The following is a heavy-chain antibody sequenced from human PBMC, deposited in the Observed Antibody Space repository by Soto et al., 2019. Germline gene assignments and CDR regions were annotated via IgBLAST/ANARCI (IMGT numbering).Heavy chain of an antibody. Sequence: EVPPVESGGGLVQPGGSLRLSCAASGFTFSSYWMHWVRQAPGKGLEWVSRINSGGYTTNYADSVKGRFTISRDNAKNTLYLQMNSLRAEDTAVYYCARGYGLRGFWGQGTLVTVSS. CDR1: GFTFSSYW. V-gene: IGHV3-74*01. J-gene: IGHJ4*02. D-gene: IGHD6-25*01. CDR2: INSGGYTT. CDR3: ARGYGLRGF.